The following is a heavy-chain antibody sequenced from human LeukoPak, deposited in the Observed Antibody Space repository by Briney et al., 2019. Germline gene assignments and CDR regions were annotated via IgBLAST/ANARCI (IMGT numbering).Heavy chain of an antibody. D-gene: IGHD5-18*01. CDR3: AKDSGYSYAYYYFDY. CDR2: IRYDGSNK. CDR1: GSTFRSYG. Sequence: GGTLRLSCAASGSTFRSYGMHWVRQAPGKGLEWVAFIRYDGSNKYYADSVKGRFTISRDNSKNTLYLQMNSLRAEDTAVYYCAKDSGYSYAYYYFDYWGQGTLVTVSS. V-gene: IGHV3-30*02. J-gene: IGHJ4*02.